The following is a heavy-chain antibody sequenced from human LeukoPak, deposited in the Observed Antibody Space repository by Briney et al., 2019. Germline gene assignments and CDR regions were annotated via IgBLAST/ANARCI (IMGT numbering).Heavy chain of an antibody. J-gene: IGHJ4*02. CDR3: ARDRGYSYGYPYFDY. CDR2: ISSSGSTI. CDR1: GFTFSDYY. D-gene: IGHD5-18*01. Sequence: GGSLRLSCAASGFTFSDYYMSWIRQAPGKGLKWVSYISSSGSTIYYADSVKGRFTISRDNAKNSLYLQMNSLRAEDTAVYYCARDRGYSYGYPYFDYWGQGTLVTVSS. V-gene: IGHV3-11*01.